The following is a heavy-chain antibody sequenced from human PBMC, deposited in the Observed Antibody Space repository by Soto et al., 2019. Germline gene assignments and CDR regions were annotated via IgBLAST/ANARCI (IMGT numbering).Heavy chain of an antibody. CDR3: ARLGSSSPPWSYYYYMDV. D-gene: IGHD3-10*01. J-gene: IGHJ6*03. V-gene: IGHV4-59*01. CDR1: GGSISSYY. Sequence: QVQLQESGPGLVKPSETLSLTCTVSGGSISSYYWSWIRQPPGKGLEWIGYIYYSGSTNYNPSLKSRVTISVDTSKNQFSLKLSSVTASDTAVYYCARLGSSSPPWSYYYYMDVWGKGTTVTVSS. CDR2: IYYSGST.